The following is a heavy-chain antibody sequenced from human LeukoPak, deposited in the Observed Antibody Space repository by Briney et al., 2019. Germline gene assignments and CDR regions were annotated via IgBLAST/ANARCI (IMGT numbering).Heavy chain of an antibody. Sequence: SETLSLTCTVSGGSISSSSYYWGWIRQPPGKGLEWIGSIYYSGSTYYNPSLKSRVTISVDTSKNQFSLKLSSVTAADTAVYYCARVRFGLEWLLSPAYYYYMDVWGKGTTVTVSS. CDR2: IYYSGST. V-gene: IGHV4-39*07. CDR1: GGSISSSSYY. D-gene: IGHD3-3*01. CDR3: ARVRFGLEWLLSPAYYYYMDV. J-gene: IGHJ6*03.